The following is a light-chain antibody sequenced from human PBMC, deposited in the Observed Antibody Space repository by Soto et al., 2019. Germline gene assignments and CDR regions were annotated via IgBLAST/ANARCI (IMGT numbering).Light chain of an antibody. CDR2: EVS. Sequence: VRTQPPSESGSTSESVAISRTGTSSNVGGYDYVSWYQQHPGKAPKLMIFEVSKRPSGVPDRFSGSKSGNTASLTVSGLQAEDEADYYCSSYAGNTKGVFGTGTKVTVL. V-gene: IGLV2-8*01. CDR3: SSYAGNTKGV. CDR1: SSNVGGYDY. J-gene: IGLJ1*01.